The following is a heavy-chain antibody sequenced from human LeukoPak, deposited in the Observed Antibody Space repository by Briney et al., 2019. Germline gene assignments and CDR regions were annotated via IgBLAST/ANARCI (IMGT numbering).Heavy chain of an antibody. CDR1: GYSFTNYW. D-gene: IGHD3-10*01. CDR3: ARRGYYGSGSYYFHFDY. J-gene: IGHJ4*02. CDR2: IYPGDSDT. V-gene: IGHV5-51*01. Sequence: GESLKISCKGSGYSFTNYWIGWVRQMPGKGLEWMGIIYPGDSDTRYSPSFQGQVTISADKSISTAYLQWSSLKASDTAMYYCARRGYYGSGSYYFHFDYWGQGTLVTVSS.